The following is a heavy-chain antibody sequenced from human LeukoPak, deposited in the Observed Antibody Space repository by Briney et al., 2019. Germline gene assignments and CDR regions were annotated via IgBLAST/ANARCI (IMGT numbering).Heavy chain of an antibody. CDR3: ARVYCSSTSCSEYDY. CDR1: GFTFSSYA. Sequence: PGGSLRLSCAASGFTFSSYAMHWVRQAPGEGLEYVSAISSNGGSTYYANSVKGRFTISRDNSKNTLYLQMGSLRAEDMAVYYCARVYCSSTSCSEYDYWGQGTLVTVSS. J-gene: IGHJ4*02. D-gene: IGHD2-2*01. V-gene: IGHV3-64*01. CDR2: ISSNGGST.